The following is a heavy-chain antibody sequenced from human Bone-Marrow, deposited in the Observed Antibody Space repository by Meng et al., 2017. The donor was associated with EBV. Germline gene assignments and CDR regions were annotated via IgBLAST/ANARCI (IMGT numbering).Heavy chain of an antibody. J-gene: IGHJ4*02. CDR2: ISSSSSYI. CDR3: ARGYSYGDY. CDR1: GFTFSSYS. Sequence: EVQLVESGGXPVKLGXSLILYCAASGFTFSSYSMNWVRQAPGKGVEWVSSISSSSSYIYYADSVKGRFTISRDNAKNSLYLQMNSLGAEDTAVYYCARGYSYGDYWGQGTLVTVSS. V-gene: IGHV3-21*01. D-gene: IGHD5-18*01.